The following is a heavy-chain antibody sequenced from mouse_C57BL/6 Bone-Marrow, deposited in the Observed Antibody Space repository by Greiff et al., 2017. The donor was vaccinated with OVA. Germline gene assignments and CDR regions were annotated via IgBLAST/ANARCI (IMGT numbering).Heavy chain of an antibody. V-gene: IGHV1-69*01. Sequence: QVQLQQPGAELVMPGASVKLSCKASGYTFTSYWMHWVKQRPGQGLEWIGEIAPSDSYTNYNQKFKGKSPLTVDKSSSTAYMQLSSLTSEDSAVYYCVLGEGTWGQGTLVTVSA. CDR2: IAPSDSYT. CDR1: GYTFTSYW. D-gene: IGHD3-3*01. CDR3: VLGEGT. J-gene: IGHJ3*02.